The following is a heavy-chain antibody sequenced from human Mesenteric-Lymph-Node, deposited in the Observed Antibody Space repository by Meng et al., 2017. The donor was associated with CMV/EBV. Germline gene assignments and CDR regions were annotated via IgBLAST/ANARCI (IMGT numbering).Heavy chain of an antibody. CDR2: VSVYNDNK. Sequence: ASVQISCKASGYTFNFYGISRVRQAPGHGLEWMGWVSVYNDNKKYAQRLQVRVAMTTDTSTSTAYMELWSLTSDDTAVCYWAGDLRGGCYSPISSLGFWGQGTLVTVSS. CDR1: GYTFNFYG. CDR3: AGDLRGGCYSPISSLGF. V-gene: IGHV1-18*01. J-gene: IGHJ4*02. D-gene: IGHD2-15*01.